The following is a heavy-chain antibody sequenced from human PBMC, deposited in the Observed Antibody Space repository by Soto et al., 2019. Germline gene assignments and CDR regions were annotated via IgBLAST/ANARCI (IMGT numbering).Heavy chain of an antibody. Sequence: GGSLRLSCAASGFTFSSYGMHWVRQAPGKGLEWVAVISYDGSNKYYADSVKGRFTISRDNSKNTLYLQMNSLRAEDTAVYYCAKDFMGAPDYWGQGTLVTVSS. J-gene: IGHJ4*02. CDR3: AKDFMGAPDY. D-gene: IGHD3-10*01. CDR2: ISYDGSNK. CDR1: GFTFSSYG. V-gene: IGHV3-30*18.